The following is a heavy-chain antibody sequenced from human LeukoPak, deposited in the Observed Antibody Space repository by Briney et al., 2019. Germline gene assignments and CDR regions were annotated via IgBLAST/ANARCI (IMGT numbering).Heavy chain of an antibody. V-gene: IGHV4-34*01. CDR2: MIQSGSS. CDR1: GGAFSDYY. J-gene: IGHJ4*02. D-gene: IGHD5-12*01. Sequence: SETLSLTCGVSGGAFSDYYWSWIRQAPGKGLEWIGEMIQSGSSNYNPSLRSRVTISGDTSRNQFSLKLNSLTAADTAVYYCARGNIMATILGGLHGTTAFDFWGQGILVTVSS. CDR3: ARGNIMATILGGLHGTTAFDF.